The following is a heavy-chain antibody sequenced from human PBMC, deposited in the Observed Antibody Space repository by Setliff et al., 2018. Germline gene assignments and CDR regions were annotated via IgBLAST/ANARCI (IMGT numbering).Heavy chain of an antibody. CDR3: ARHWDFCGGNWFDP. CDR1: DVSISSSSFY. CDR2: IYYSGST. V-gene: IGHV4-39*01. J-gene: IGHJ5*02. Sequence: SETLSLTCTVSDVSISSSSFYWAWIRQPPGKGLEWIGSIYYSGSTYYNPSLTSRVTISVDTSKNQFSVRLNSVTAADTAVYYCARHWDFCGGNWFDPWGQGTLVTVSS. D-gene: IGHD2-21*01.